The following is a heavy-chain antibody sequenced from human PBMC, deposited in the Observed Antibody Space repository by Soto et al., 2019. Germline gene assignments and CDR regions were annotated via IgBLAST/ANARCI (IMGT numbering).Heavy chain of an antibody. Sequence: EVQLLESGGGLVQPGGSLRLSCAAPGFTFSSYAMSWVRQAPGKGLEWVSAISGSGGSTYYADSVKGRFTISRDNSKNTLYLQMNSLSAEDTAVYYCAKDTGDFVPRYWYFDLWGRGTLVTVSS. CDR1: GFTFSSYA. D-gene: IGHD4-17*01. J-gene: IGHJ2*01. CDR2: ISGSGGST. CDR3: AKDTGDFVPRYWYFDL. V-gene: IGHV3-23*01.